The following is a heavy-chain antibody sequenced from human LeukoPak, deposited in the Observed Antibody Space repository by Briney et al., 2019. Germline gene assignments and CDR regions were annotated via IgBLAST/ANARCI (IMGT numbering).Heavy chain of an antibody. CDR1: GYTFTSYD. CDR2: MNPNSGNT. J-gene: IGHJ5*02. Sequence: ASVRLSCTASGYTFTSYDINWVRQATGQGLEWMGWMNPNSGNTGYAQKFQGRVTMTRNTSINTAYMELSSLRSEDTAVYYCARAPGYSYANWFDHWGQGTLVTVSS. V-gene: IGHV1-8*01. CDR3: ARAPGYSYANWFDH. D-gene: IGHD5-18*01.